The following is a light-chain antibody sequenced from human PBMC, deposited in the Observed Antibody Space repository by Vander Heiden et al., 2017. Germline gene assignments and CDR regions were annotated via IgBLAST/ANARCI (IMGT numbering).Light chain of an antibody. CDR1: SSDVGGYNY. Sequence: QSALTQPPSASGSPGQSVTISCTGTSSDVGGYNYVSWYQQHPGKAPKLMIYEVSKRPSGVPDRFSGSKSGNTASLTVSGLQAEDEADYYCSSYAVKVVFGGGTKLTVL. V-gene: IGLV2-8*01. CDR3: SSYAVKVV. CDR2: EVS. J-gene: IGLJ2*01.